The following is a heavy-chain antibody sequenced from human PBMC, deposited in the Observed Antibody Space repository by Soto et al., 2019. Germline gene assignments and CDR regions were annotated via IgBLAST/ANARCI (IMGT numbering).Heavy chain of an antibody. V-gene: IGHV3-23*01. CDR2: VSGSGGST. D-gene: IGHD3-22*01. Sequence: VQLLESGGNLVQPGGSLRLSCAASGYSFNNYAMTWVRQAPGKGLEWVSVVSGSGGSTYYADSVKGRFTISRDSSKNTLYLQMNSLRADDTAVYYCAKDQSYFDTSGMDVWGQGTTVTVSS. CDR1: GYSFNNYA. CDR3: AKDQSYFDTSGMDV. J-gene: IGHJ6*02.